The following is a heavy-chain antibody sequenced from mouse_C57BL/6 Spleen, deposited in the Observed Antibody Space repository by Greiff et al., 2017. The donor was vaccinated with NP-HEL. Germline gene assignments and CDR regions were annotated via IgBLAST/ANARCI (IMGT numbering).Heavy chain of an antibody. D-gene: IGHD1-1*01. CDR1: GYTFTSYT. CDR3: ARSGDFYYYGSSWGAGYAMDY. V-gene: IGHV1-4*01. Sequence: QVQLQQSGAELARPGASVKMSCKASGYTFTSYTMHWVKQRPGQGLEWIGYINPSSGYTKYNQKFKDKATLTADKSSSTAYMQLSSLTSEDSAVYYCARSGDFYYYGSSWGAGYAMDYWGQGTSVTVSS. CDR2: INPSSGYT. J-gene: IGHJ4*01.